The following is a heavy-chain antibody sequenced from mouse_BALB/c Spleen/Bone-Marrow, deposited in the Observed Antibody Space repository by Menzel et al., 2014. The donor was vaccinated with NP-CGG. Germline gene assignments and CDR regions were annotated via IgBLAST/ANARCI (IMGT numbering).Heavy chain of an antibody. D-gene: IGHD2-4*01. CDR2: IRNKAKGYTT. Sequence: EVQVVESGGGLVQPGGSLRLSCATSGFTFTDYYMSWVRQPPGKALEWLGFIRNKAKGYTTEYNASVKGRFTISRDNSQSILYLQMNTLRTEDSATYYCARDINYDIYWYFDVWGAGTTVTVSS. J-gene: IGHJ1*01. CDR1: GFTFTDYY. V-gene: IGHV7-3*02. CDR3: ARDINYDIYWYFDV.